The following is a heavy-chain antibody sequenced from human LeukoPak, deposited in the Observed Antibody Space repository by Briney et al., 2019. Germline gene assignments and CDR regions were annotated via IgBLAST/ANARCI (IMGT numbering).Heavy chain of an antibody. CDR3: ARGRKQQLNPYYFDH. CDR1: GYTFTSYD. D-gene: IGHD6-13*01. CDR2: MNPNSGNT. Sequence: ASVKVSCKASGYTFTSYDINWVRQATGQGLEWMGWMNPNSGNTGYAQKFQGRVTMTRNTSISTAYMELSSLRSEDTAVYYCARGRKQQLNPYYFDHWGQGTLVTVSS. J-gene: IGHJ4*02. V-gene: IGHV1-8*01.